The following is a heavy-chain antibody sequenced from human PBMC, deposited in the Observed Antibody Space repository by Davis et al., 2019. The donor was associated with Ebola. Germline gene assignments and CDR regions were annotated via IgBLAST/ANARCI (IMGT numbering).Heavy chain of an antibody. CDR1: GFTFSSYA. CDR3: AKDRAVGTAAAGTFLFDY. V-gene: IGHV3-23*01. D-gene: IGHD6-13*01. Sequence: GESLKISCAASGFTFSSYAMSWVRQAPGKGLEWVSAIRGSGVSTYYADSVKGRFTISRDNSKNTLYLQMNSLRAEDTAVNYCAKDRAVGTAAAGTFLFDYWGQGTLVTVSS. J-gene: IGHJ4*02. CDR2: IRGSGVST.